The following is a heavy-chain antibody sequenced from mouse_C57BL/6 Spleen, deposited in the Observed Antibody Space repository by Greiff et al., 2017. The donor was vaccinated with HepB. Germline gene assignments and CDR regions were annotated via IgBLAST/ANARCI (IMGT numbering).Heavy chain of an antibody. CDR3: ARGYGSFHWYFDV. CDR1: GYSFTGYY. V-gene: IGHV1-42*01. J-gene: IGHJ1*03. Sequence: VQLQQSGPELVKPGASVKISCKASGYSFTGYYMNWVKQSPEKSLEWIGEINPSTGGTTYNQKFKAKATLTVDKSSSTAYMQLKSLTSEDSAVYYCARGYGSFHWYFDVWGTGTTVTVSS. D-gene: IGHD1-1*01. CDR2: INPSTGGT.